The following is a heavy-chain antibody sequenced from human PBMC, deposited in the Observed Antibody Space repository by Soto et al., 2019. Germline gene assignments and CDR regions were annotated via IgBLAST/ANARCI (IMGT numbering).Heavy chain of an antibody. D-gene: IGHD2-2*01. CDR3: VRYCSTTKCPFDY. CDR1: GGSISSGGSY. V-gene: IGHV4-30-4*01. Sequence: LSLTCTVSGGSISSGGSYWGWIRQPPGKGLEWIGYIYYSGNTILNASLRSRVTLSVDTSKNQFSLNLSSVTAADTAVYYCVRYCSTTKCPFDYWGQGALVTVSS. J-gene: IGHJ4*02. CDR2: IYYSGNT.